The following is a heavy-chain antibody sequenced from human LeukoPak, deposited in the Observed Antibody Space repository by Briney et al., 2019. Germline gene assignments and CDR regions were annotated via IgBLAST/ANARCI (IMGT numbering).Heavy chain of an antibody. CDR3: AKRAMVRGVAPYDAFDI. CDR1: GFTFSSYW. D-gene: IGHD3-10*01. J-gene: IGHJ3*02. CDR2: IKQDGSEK. Sequence: GGSLRLSCAASGFTFSSYWMSWVRQAPGKGLEWVANIKQDGSEKYYVDSVKGRFTISRDNAKNSLYLQMHSLRAEDTAVYYCAKRAMVRGVAPYDAFDIWGQGTMVTVSS. V-gene: IGHV3-7*03.